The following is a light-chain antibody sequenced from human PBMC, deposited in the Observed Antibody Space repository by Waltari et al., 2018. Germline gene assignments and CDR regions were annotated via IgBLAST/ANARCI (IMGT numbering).Light chain of an antibody. V-gene: IGKV3-15*01. CDR2: NGF. Sequence: EILMTQSPATLYVSPGARITLACRASQSVSTNVAWYQHKPGQAPRLLIYNGFTRATDIPARFSASGSGAEFTLTISSLQSEDFAVYFCQQWDKWPLTFGQGT. CDR1: QSVSTN. CDR3: QQWDKWPLT. J-gene: IGKJ2*01.